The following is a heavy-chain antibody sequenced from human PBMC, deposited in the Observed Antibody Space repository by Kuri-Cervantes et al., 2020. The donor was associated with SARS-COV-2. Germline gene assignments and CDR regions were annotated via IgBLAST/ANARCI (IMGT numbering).Heavy chain of an antibody. Sequence: ESLKISCAASGFTFSSYWMSWVRQAPGKGLEWIGYIYYSGSTNYNPSLKSRVTISVDTSKNQFSLKLSSVTAADTAVYYCARGPLFDDFGLSTWGQGTLVTVSS. D-gene: IGHD3/OR15-3a*01. CDR1: GFTFSSYW. V-gene: IGHV4-59*01. CDR2: IYYSGST. CDR3: ARGPLFDDFGLST. J-gene: IGHJ5*02.